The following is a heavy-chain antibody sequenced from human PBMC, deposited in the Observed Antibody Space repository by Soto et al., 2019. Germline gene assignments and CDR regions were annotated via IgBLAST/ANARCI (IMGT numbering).Heavy chain of an antibody. Sequence: GGSLRLSCAASGFTFSSYSMNWVRQAPGKGLEWVSSISSSSSYIYYADSVKGRFTISRDNAKNSLYLQMNSLRAEDTAVYYCARDLSEEAFGGVIVDYWGQGTLVTVFS. CDR3: ARDLSEEAFGGVIVDY. J-gene: IGHJ4*02. D-gene: IGHD3-16*02. CDR2: ISSSSSYI. V-gene: IGHV3-21*01. CDR1: GFTFSSYS.